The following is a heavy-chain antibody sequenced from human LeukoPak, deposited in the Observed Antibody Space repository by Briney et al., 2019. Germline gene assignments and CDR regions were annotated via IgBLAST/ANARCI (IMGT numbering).Heavy chain of an antibody. CDR2: IYYSGST. V-gene: IGHV4-39*01. CDR1: GGSISSSSYY. D-gene: IGHD6-19*01. CDR3: ARLNPRYSSGCRAAFDI. Sequence: SETLSLTRTVSGGSISSSSYYWGWIRQPPGKGLEWIGSIYYSGSTYYNPSLKSRVTISVDTSKNQFSLKLSSVTAADTAVYYCARLNPRYSSGCRAAFDIWGQGTMVTVSS. J-gene: IGHJ3*02.